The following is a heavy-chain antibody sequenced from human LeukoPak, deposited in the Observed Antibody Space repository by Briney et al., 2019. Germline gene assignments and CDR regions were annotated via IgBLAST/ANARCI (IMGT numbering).Heavy chain of an antibody. Sequence: GGSLRLSCAASGFTVSSDYMSWVRQAPGKGLEWVSVIYSGGSTYYADSVKGRFTISRDKSENTVYLQMNSLRFEDTAMYYCARNWFDHWGQGTLVTDYS. CDR2: IYSGGST. CDR3: ARNWFDH. V-gene: IGHV3-53*05. J-gene: IGHJ5*02. CDR1: GFTVSSDY.